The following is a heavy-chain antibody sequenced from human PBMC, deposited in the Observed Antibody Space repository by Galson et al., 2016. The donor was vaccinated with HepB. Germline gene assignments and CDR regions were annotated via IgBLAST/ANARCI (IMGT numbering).Heavy chain of an antibody. CDR2: ISTYNGNT. J-gene: IGHJ4*02. V-gene: IGHV1-18*01. Sequence: SVKVSCKASGYSFTNYGISWVRQAPGQGLEWMGWISTYNGNTNYAQKLQGRVTMTTDTSTSTAYMELRSLRSDDTAVYYCARERGNYHYFDYWGREPWSPSPQ. D-gene: IGHD1-7*01. CDR3: ARERGNYHYFDY. CDR1: GYSFTNYG.